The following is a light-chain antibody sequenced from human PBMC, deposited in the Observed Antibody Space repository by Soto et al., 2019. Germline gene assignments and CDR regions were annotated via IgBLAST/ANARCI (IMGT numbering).Light chain of an antibody. V-gene: IGLV2-14*01. Sequence: QSALTQPASVSGSPGKSIPIPCTETSGDVGGYNYVSWYQQHPGKAPKLMIYDVSNRPSGVSNRFSGSKSGNTASLTISGLQAEDEADYYCSSYTSSSTPVVFGGGTKLTVL. J-gene: IGLJ2*01. CDR2: DVS. CDR1: SGDVGGYNY. CDR3: SSYTSSSTPVV.